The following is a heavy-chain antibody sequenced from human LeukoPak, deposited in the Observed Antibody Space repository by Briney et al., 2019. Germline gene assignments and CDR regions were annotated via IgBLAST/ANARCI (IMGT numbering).Heavy chain of an antibody. CDR1: GFTFSSYS. CDR3: ARDHLGYDY. V-gene: IGHV3-48*04. D-gene: IGHD1-26*01. J-gene: IGHJ4*02. CDR2: ISSGGSTT. Sequence: GGSLRLSCAASGFTFSSYSMNWVRQAPGKGLEWVSYISSGGSTTYYAGSVKGRFTVSRDNAKNSLYLQMNSLRAEDTAVYYCARDHLGYDYWGQGTLVTVSS.